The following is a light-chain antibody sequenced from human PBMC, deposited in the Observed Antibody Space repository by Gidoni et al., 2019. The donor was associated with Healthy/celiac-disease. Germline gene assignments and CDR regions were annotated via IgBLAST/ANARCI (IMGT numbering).Light chain of an antibody. CDR3: QQLNSYPRIT. CDR2: AAS. V-gene: IGKV1-9*01. Sequence: DIQLTQSPSFLSASVGDRVTITCRASQGISSYLAWYQQRPGKAPNLLIYAASTLQSEVPSRFSGSGSGTEFTLTISSLQPEDFATYYCQQLNSYPRITFXQXTRLEIK. J-gene: IGKJ5*01. CDR1: QGISSY.